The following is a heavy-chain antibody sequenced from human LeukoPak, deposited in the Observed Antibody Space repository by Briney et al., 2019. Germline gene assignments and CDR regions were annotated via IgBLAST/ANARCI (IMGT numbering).Heavy chain of an antibody. D-gene: IGHD3-3*01. V-gene: IGHV4-38-2*01. Sequence: SETLSLTCAVSGYSISSGYYWGWIRQPPGKGLEWIGSMYHSGSTYYNPSLKSRVTISVDTSKNQFSLKLSSVTAADTAVYYCARHRDYDFWSGYPDAFDIWGQGTMVTVSS. J-gene: IGHJ3*02. CDR3: ARHRDYDFWSGYPDAFDI. CDR2: MYHSGST. CDR1: GYSISSGYY.